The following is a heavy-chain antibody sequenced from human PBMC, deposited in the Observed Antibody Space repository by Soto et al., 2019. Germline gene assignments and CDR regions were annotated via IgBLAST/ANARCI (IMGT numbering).Heavy chain of an antibody. J-gene: IGHJ5*02. Sequence: MQMVESGGGSVQTGGSLRLSCAASGFPFSHYWMHWVRQTPGKGLVWVSRINPAGTITNYADSVEGRFTISRDNADRALFLQMNSLSAEDTAIYYCTSDTFGLRDTWGQGTLVTVSS. CDR1: GFPFSHYW. D-gene: IGHD3-16*01. CDR2: INPAGTIT. CDR3: TSDTFGLRDT. V-gene: IGHV3-74*01.